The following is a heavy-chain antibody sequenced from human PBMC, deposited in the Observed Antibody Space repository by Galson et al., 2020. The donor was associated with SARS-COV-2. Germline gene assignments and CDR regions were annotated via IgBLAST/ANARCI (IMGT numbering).Heavy chain of an antibody. CDR3: ARAAQTYYDFWSGYYNAPHFDY. D-gene: IGHD3-3*01. CDR1: GGSISSYY. V-gene: IGHV4-59*01. Sequence: GSLRLSCTVSGGSISSYYWSWIRQPPGKGLEWIGYIYYSGSTNYNPSLKSRVTISVDTSKNQFSLKLSSVTAADTAVYYCARAAQTYYDFWSGYYNAPHFDYWGQGTLVAVSS. CDR2: IYYSGST. J-gene: IGHJ4*02.